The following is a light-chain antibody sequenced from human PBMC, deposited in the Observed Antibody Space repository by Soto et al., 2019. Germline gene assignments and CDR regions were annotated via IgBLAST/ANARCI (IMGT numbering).Light chain of an antibody. CDR3: QQYNSYPIT. V-gene: IGKV1-5*03. J-gene: IGKJ5*01. CDR1: QTISSW. Sequence: DIQMTQSPSTLSGSVGDRVTITCRASQTISSWLAWYQQKPGKAPKLLIYKASTLKSGVPSRFSGSGSGTEFTLTISSLQPDDFATYYCQQYNSYPITFDQGTRLENK. CDR2: KAS.